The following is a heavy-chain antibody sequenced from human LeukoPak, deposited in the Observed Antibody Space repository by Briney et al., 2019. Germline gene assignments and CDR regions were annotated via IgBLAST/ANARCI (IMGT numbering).Heavy chain of an antibody. J-gene: IGHJ4*02. CDR1: GFTFSSYA. CDR3: ARNYADYVGYFFFDY. Sequence: GGSLRLSCAASGFTFSSYAMSWVRQAPGKGLEWVSAISGGGETTYYADSAKGRFTISRDNSQNTLYLQMNSLRAEDTAVYYCARNYADYVGYFFFDYWGQGTLVTVSS. CDR2: ISGGGETT. D-gene: IGHD4-17*01. V-gene: IGHV3-23*01.